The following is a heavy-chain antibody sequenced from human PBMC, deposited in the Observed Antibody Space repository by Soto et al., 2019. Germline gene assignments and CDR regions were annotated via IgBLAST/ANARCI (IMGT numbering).Heavy chain of an antibody. Sequence: SETLSLTCTVSGGSISSGGYYWSWIRQHPGKGLEWIGYIYYSGSTYYNPSLKSRVTISVDTSKNQFSLKLSSVTAADTAVYYCAREGGSGSSTFDYWGQGTLVTVS. D-gene: IGHD3-10*01. CDR2: IYYSGST. CDR1: GGSISSGGYY. V-gene: IGHV4-31*03. J-gene: IGHJ4*02. CDR3: AREGGSGSSTFDY.